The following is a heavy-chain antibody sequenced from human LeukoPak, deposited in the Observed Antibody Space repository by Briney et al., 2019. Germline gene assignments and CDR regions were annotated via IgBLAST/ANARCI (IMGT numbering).Heavy chain of an antibody. V-gene: IGHV3-23*01. D-gene: IGHD3-16*02. CDR2: ISGSGGST. Sequence: PGGSLRLSCAASGFTFSSYAMSWVRQAPGKGLEWVSAISGSGGSTYYADSVKGRFTISRDNAKNSLYLQMNSLRAEDTAVYYCARRLYYDYVWGSYRYKYYFDYWGQGTLVTVSS. CDR1: GFTFSSYA. CDR3: ARRLYYDYVWGSYRYKYYFDY. J-gene: IGHJ4*02.